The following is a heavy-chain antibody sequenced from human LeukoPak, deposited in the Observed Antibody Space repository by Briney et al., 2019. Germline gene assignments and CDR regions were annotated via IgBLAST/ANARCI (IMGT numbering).Heavy chain of an antibody. Sequence: GGPLRLSCAASGFAFSDSDMYWVRQAPGKGLEWVGRIRSKANNYATAYAVSVKGRFTISRDDSKNTAHLQMNRLKTEDTAVYYCTRRAWGSGWGAFDIWGQGTMVTVPS. CDR1: GFAFSDSD. V-gene: IGHV3-73*01. D-gene: IGHD6-19*01. J-gene: IGHJ3*02. CDR2: IRSKANNYAT. CDR3: TRRAWGSGWGAFDI.